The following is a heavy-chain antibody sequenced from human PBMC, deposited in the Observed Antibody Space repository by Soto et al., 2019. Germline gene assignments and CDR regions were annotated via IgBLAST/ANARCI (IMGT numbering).Heavy chain of an antibody. V-gene: IGHV4-34*01. Sequence: SETLSLTCAVYGGSFSGYYWSWIRQPPGKGLEWIGEINHSGSTNYNPSLKSRVTISVDTSKNQFSLKLSSVTAADTAVYYCARGGGDIVVVVAAPGRVDVWGKGTTVTVSS. CDR2: INHSGST. CDR3: ARGGGDIVVVVAAPGRVDV. J-gene: IGHJ6*04. D-gene: IGHD2-15*01. CDR1: GGSFSGYY.